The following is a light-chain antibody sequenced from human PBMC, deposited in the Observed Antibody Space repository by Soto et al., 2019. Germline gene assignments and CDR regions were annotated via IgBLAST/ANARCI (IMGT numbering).Light chain of an antibody. CDR3: SSYAGSNNFV. CDR1: SGDVGGYNY. Sequence: QSALTQPPSASGSPGQSVTVSCTGTSGDVGGYNYVSWYQHHPGKAPKLMIYEVSKRPSGVPDRFSGSKSGNTASLTVTGLQAEDEADYYCSSYAGSNNFVFGTGTKVTVL. CDR2: EVS. V-gene: IGLV2-8*01. J-gene: IGLJ1*01.